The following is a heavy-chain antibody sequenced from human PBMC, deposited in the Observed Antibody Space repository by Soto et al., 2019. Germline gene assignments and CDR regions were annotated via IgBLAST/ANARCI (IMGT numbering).Heavy chain of an antibody. Sequence: GGFLRLSCEASGLIVNNNFMNWVRQAPGRGLEWVPVINPEGRTYYADSVKGRFTISRDTSKNTLYLQMNSLRVEDTAVYYCAKDTPGPFSFTPWGQGTQVTFSS. CDR3: AKDTPGPFSFTP. J-gene: IGHJ5*02. D-gene: IGHD3-3*02. CDR2: INPEGRT. V-gene: IGHV3-66*01. CDR1: GLIVNNNF.